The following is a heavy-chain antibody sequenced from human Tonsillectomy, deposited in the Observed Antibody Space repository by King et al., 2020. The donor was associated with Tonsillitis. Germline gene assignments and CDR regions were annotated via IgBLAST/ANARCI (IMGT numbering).Heavy chain of an antibody. J-gene: IGHJ4*02. D-gene: IGHD4-17*01. CDR2: IYPGDSDT. CDR3: PGRPGGFFGDYDSFDY. CDR1: GYSFTSYW. Sequence: VQLVQSGAEVKKPGESLKISCKGSGYSFTSYWIGWVRQMPGKGLEWMGIIYPGDSDTRYSPSFQGQVTISADKSISTAYLQWSSLKASDPAMYYCPGRPGGFFGDYDSFDYWGQGTLVTVSS. V-gene: IGHV5-51*01.